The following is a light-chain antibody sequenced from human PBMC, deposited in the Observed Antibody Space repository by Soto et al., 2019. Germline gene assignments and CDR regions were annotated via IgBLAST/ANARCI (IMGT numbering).Light chain of an antibody. Sequence: DMQMTQSPSSLSPSVGDRVTITCWASQSIRTYLNWYQQKPGKAPKLLICAVSNLESGVPSRFSGSGSGTYFTLTISSLQPEDFVTYFCQQTSSMPVTFGQGTRLEIK. CDR1: QSIRTY. J-gene: IGKJ5*01. CDR2: AVS. V-gene: IGKV1-39*01. CDR3: QQTSSMPVT.